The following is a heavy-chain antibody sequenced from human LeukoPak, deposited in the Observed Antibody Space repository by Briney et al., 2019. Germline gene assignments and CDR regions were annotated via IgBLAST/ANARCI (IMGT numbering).Heavy chain of an antibody. D-gene: IGHD3-10*01. CDR3: ARDLVTMVRGVIIAPSGY. V-gene: IGHV3-21*01. Sequence: GGSLRLSCAASGFTFSSYSMNWVRQAPGKGLEWVSSISSSSSYIYYADSVKGRFTISRDNAKNSLYLQMNSLRAEDTAVYYCARDLVTMVRGVIIAPSGYWGQGTLVTVSS. CDR1: GFTFSSYS. CDR2: ISSSSSYI. J-gene: IGHJ4*02.